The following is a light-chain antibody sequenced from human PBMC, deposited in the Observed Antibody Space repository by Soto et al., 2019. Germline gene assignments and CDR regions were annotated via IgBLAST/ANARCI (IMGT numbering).Light chain of an antibody. CDR1: QDISDS. J-gene: IGKJ4*01. CDR3: QQYYSLPAT. CDR2: DAS. Sequence: DIPMTQSPSSLSASVGDRVTITCQASQDISDSLNWYQQKPGKAPNLLIYDASNFETGVPSRFSGSGSGTDFTFTISSLQPEDFATYYCQQYYSLPATFGGGTKVQIK. V-gene: IGKV1-33*01.